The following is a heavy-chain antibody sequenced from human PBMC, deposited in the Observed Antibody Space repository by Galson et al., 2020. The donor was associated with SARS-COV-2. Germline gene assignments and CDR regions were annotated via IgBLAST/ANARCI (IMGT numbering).Heavy chain of an antibody. V-gene: IGHV4-39*01. CDR1: GGSISSSSYY. D-gene: IGHD3-3*01. CDR2: IYYSGST. J-gene: IGHJ5*02. CDR3: ASTVRFLEDSKEFDP. Sequence: SETLSLTCTVSGGSISSSSYYWGWIRQPPGKGLEWIGSIYYSGSTYYNPSLKSRVTISVDTSKNQFSLKLSSVTAADTAVYYCASTVRFLEDSKEFDPWGQGTLVTVSS.